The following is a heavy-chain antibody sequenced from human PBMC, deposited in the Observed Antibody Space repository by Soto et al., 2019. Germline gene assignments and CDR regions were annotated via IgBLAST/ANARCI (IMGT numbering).Heavy chain of an antibody. D-gene: IGHD2-2*01. J-gene: IGHJ4*02. CDR3: AKEYCASTSCNFDH. CDR2: ISGSGAST. Sequence: EVQLLESGGGLVQPGGSLRLSCAASGFTFSNYAMSWVRQAPRKGLEWVSAISGSGASTYYADSVKGRFTISRDNSKNTLYLQMNSLRAEDTAVYYCAKEYCASTSCNFDHWGQGTLVTVSS. CDR1: GFTFSNYA. V-gene: IGHV3-23*01.